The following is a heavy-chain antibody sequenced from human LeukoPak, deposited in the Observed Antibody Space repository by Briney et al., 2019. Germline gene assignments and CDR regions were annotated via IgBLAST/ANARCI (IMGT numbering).Heavy chain of an antibody. CDR1: GYTFTSYA. J-gene: IGHJ4*02. V-gene: IGHV1-3*01. CDR3: ASQRGSITIFGVVNPHFDY. CDR2: INAGNGNT. D-gene: IGHD3-3*01. Sequence: ASVKVSCKASGYTFTSYAMHWVRQAPGQRLEWMGWINAGNGNTKYSQKFQGRVTITRDTSASTAYMELSSLRSEDTAVYYCASQRGSITIFGVVNPHFDYWGQGALVTVSS.